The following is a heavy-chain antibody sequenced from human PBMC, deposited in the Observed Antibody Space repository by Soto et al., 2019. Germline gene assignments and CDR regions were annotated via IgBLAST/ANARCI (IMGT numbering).Heavy chain of an antibody. CDR1: GGSISSGGQY. CDR2: IYDSGST. V-gene: IGHV4-31*03. D-gene: IGHD6-25*01. CDR3: ARDAAEYYFDY. J-gene: IGHJ4*02. Sequence: QVQLKESGPGLVKPSHTLSLTCTVSGGSISSGGQYWSWIRQHPGKGLEWIGYIYDSGSTYYNPSLRSRVTISVDPSKKQFSLKLRSVTAADTAVYYCARDAAEYYFDYWGQGTLVTVSS.